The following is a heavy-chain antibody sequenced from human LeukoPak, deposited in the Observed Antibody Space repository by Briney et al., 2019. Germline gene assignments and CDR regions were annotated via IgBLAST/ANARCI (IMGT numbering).Heavy chain of an antibody. CDR2: INPNSGGA. CDR1: GYTFTGYY. J-gene: IGHJ5*02. CDR3: AREGPKRFPWVVITNNWFDP. Sequence: GASVKVSCKASGYTFTGYYMHWVRQAPGQGLEWMGWINPNSGGANYAQKFQGRVTMTRDTSISTAYMELSRLRSDDTAVYYCAREGPKRFPWVVITNNWFDPWGQGTLVTVSS. V-gene: IGHV1-2*02. D-gene: IGHD3-22*01.